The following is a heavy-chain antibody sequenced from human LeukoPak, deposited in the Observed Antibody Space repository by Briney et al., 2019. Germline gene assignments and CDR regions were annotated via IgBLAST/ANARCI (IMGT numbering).Heavy chain of an antibody. CDR3: ATGPGALVDY. V-gene: IGHV3-21*01. D-gene: IGHD1-26*01. CDR1: GFTVSSNY. J-gene: IGHJ4*02. CDR2: IGSSSNYM. Sequence: KPGGSLRLSCAASGFTVSSNYMSWVRQASGKGLDWVSSIGSSSNYMYYADSVKGRFTISRDNARDSLYLQMNSLRAEDTAVYYCATGPGALVDYWGQGTLVTVSS.